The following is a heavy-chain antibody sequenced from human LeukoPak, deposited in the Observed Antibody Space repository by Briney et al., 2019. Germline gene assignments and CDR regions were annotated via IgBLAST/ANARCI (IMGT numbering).Heavy chain of an antibody. V-gene: IGHV3-43*01. CDR3: AKSSGSYYNTRSEGTLDY. J-gene: IGHJ4*02. CDR2: ITWDGRST. Sequence: GGSLRLSCAASGFTFSSYAMSWVRQAPGKGLEWVSLITWDGRSTYYGDFVKGRFSISRDNSKNSLSLQMNSLRTDDTALYYCAKSSGSYYNTRSEGTLDYWGQGTLVTVSS. CDR1: GFTFSSYA. D-gene: IGHD3-10*01.